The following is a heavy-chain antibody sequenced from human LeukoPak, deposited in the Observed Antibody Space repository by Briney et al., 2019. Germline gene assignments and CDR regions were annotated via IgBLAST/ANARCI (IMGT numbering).Heavy chain of an antibody. D-gene: IGHD2-2*01. V-gene: IGHV4-59*01. CDR3: ARWSGYALD. CDR2: IYYSGST. J-gene: IGHJ4*02. CDR1: GGSISSYY. Sequence: SGTLSLTCTVSGGSISSYYWSWIRQPPRKGLEWIGYIYYSGSTNYNPSLKSRLTMSIDTSKNQFSLKLSSVTAADTAVYYCARWSGYALDWGQGTLVTVSS.